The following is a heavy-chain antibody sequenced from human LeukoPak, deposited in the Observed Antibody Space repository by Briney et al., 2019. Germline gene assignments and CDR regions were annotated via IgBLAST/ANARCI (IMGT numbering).Heavy chain of an antibody. J-gene: IGHJ4*02. D-gene: IGHD3-22*01. CDR3: SRWDIVVNGFDY. CDR1: GGSISSYY. Sequence: SETLSLTCTVSGGSISSYYWSWIRQPAGKGLEWIGRIYTSGSTNYDPSLKSRVTMSVDTSKNQFSLKLSSVNAADTAVYYCSRWDIVVNGFDYWGQGNLVTVSS. CDR2: IYTSGST. V-gene: IGHV4-4*07.